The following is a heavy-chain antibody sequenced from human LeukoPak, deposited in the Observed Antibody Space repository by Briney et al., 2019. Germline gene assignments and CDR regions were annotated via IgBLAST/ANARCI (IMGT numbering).Heavy chain of an antibody. D-gene: IGHD6-13*01. CDR2: ISYDGSNK. Sequence: PGGSLRLSCAASGFTFSTYAMHWVRQAPGKGLEWVAIISYDGSNKYYADSVKGRFTISRDNSKDTLYLQMNSLRADDTAVYYCARARYSSSWALGYWGQGTLVTVSS. CDR3: ARARYSSSWALGY. CDR1: GFTFSTYA. J-gene: IGHJ4*02. V-gene: IGHV3-30*04.